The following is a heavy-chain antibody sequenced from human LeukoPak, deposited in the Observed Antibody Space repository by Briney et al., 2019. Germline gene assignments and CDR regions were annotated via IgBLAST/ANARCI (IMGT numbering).Heavy chain of an antibody. V-gene: IGHV1-69*06. CDR2: IIPIFGTA. CDR1: GGTFSSYA. D-gene: IGHD2-21*02. J-gene: IGHJ6*03. Sequence: GASVKVSCKASGGTFSSYAISWVRQAPGRGLEWMGGIIPIFGTANYAQKFQGRVTITADKSTSTAYMELSSLRSDDTAVYYCARVRVVTDYYYMDVWGKGTTVTVSS. CDR3: ARVRVVTDYYYMDV.